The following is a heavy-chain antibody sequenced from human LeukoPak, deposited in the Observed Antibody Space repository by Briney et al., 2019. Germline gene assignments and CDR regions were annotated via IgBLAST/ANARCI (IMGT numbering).Heavy chain of an antibody. J-gene: IGHJ2*01. V-gene: IGHV5-51*01. Sequence: GESLKISCKASGYTFNSHWIVWVRQMPGKGLEWMGVIYPGDSDTRYSPSFQGQVTISADKSISTAYLLWTSLKASDTAMYYCARVVTTFTTLRPTGYFDLWGRGTLVSVSS. CDR2: IYPGDSDT. D-gene: IGHD4-11*01. CDR1: GYTFNSHW. CDR3: ARVVTTFTTLRPTGYFDL.